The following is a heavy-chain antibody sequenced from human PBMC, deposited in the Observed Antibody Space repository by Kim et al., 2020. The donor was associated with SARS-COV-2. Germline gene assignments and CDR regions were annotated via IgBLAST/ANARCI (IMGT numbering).Heavy chain of an antibody. V-gene: IGHV4-61*07. Sequence: YNPSLKSRVTISVDTSKNQFSLKLSSVTAADTAVYYCARLGSSWFRYFDYWGQGTLVTVSS. CDR3: ARLGSSWFRYFDY. J-gene: IGHJ4*02. D-gene: IGHD6-13*01.